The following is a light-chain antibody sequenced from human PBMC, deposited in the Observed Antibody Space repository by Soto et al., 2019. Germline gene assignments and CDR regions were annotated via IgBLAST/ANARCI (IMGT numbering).Light chain of an antibody. V-gene: IGLV2-14*01. CDR1: SSDVGGYNY. Sequence: QSVLTQPASMSGSPGQSITISCTVTSSDVGGYNYVSWYQHHPGKAPKLMIYEVSNRPSGVSNRFSGSKSGNTASLTISGLQAEDEADYYCSSYTSIITLYVFGSGTKATVL. CDR2: EVS. CDR3: SSYTSIITLYV. J-gene: IGLJ1*01.